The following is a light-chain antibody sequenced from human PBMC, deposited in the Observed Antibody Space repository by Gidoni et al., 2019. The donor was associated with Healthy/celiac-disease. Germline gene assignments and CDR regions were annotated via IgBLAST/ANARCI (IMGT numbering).Light chain of an antibody. J-gene: IGLJ2*01. CDR1: SLRSYY. V-gene: IGLV3-19*01. CDR3: NSRDSRGNRRGV. CDR2: GKN. Sequence: SSELTQDPAVSVALGQTVRITCQGDSLRSYYASWYQQKPGQDPGLLLYGKNNRPSGIPDRFSGSSSGNTASLTITGAQAEDEADYYCNSRDSRGNRRGVFGGGTKLTVL.